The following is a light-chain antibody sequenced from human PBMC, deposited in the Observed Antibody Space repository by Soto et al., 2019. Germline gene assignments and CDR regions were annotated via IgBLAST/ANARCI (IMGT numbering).Light chain of an antibody. CDR2: EVS. Sequence: SALTQPPSVSGSPGQSVTISCTGTSSDVGSYNRVSWYQQPPGTAPKLMIYEVSNRPSGVPDRFSGSKSGNTASLTISGLQAEDEADYYCSSYTSSSTLVVFGGGTKLTVL. V-gene: IGLV2-18*02. J-gene: IGLJ2*01. CDR1: SSDVGSYNR. CDR3: SSYTSSSTLVV.